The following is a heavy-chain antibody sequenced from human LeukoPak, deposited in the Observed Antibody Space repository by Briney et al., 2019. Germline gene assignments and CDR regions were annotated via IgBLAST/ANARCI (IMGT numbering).Heavy chain of an antibody. Sequence: GSLGLSCAASGFTFSSYWMSWVRQAPGKGLEWVANIKQDGSEKYYVDSVKGRFTISRDNAKNSLYLQMNSLRAEDTAVYYCAKDYSNYDRFEYWGQGTQVTVSS. J-gene: IGHJ4*02. V-gene: IGHV3-7*01. CDR3: AKDYSNYDRFEY. D-gene: IGHD4-11*01. CDR1: GFTFSSYW. CDR2: IKQDGSEK.